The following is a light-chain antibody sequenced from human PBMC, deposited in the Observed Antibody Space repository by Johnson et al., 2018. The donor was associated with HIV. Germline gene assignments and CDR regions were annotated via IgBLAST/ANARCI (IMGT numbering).Light chain of an antibody. CDR2: ENN. CDR1: SSNIGNNY. Sequence: QHVLTQPPSVSAAPGQKVTISCSGSSSNIGNNYVSWYQQLPGTAPKLLICENNKRPSGIPDRFSGSKSGTSATLGITGLQTGDEADYYCGTWDISLSVGYVFGTGTKVTVL. J-gene: IGLJ1*01. CDR3: GTWDISLSVGYV. V-gene: IGLV1-51*02.